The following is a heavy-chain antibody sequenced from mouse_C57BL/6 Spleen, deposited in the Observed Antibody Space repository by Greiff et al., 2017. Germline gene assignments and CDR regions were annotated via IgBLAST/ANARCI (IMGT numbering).Heavy chain of an antibody. J-gene: IGHJ3*01. CDR3: ARQGYGNHGGFAY. Sequence: VQLVESGPELVKPGASVKISCKASGYAFSSSWMNWVKQRPGKGLEWIGRIYPGDGDTNYNGKFKGKATLTADKSSSTAYMQLSSLTSEDSAVYFCARQGYGNHGGFAYWGQGTLVTVSA. CDR2: IYPGDGDT. V-gene: IGHV1-82*01. CDR1: GYAFSSSW. D-gene: IGHD2-1*01.